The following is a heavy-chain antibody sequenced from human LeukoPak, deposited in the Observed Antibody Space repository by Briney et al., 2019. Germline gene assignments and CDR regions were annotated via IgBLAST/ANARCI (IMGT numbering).Heavy chain of an antibody. Sequence: SQTLSLTCAISGDSVSSNSAAWDWIRHSPSRGLEWLGRTYYKAKWFYDYAVSVKSRITINPDTSKNQFSLLLNSVTPEDTAVYYCARDKYCSSTSCYEDYYYYMDVWGKGTTVTVSS. J-gene: IGHJ6*03. CDR2: TYYKAKWFY. CDR1: GDSVSSNSAA. V-gene: IGHV6-1*01. D-gene: IGHD2-2*01. CDR3: ARDKYCSSTSCYEDYYYYMDV.